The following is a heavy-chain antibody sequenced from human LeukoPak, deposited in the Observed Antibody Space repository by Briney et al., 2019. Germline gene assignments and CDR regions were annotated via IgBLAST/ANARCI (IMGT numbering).Heavy chain of an antibody. CDR2: IYYSGST. J-gene: IGHJ3*02. D-gene: IGHD6-6*01. Sequence: SETLSLTCTVSGGSISSYYWGWIRQPPGKGLEWIGYIYYSGSTNYNPSLKSRVTISVDTSKNQFSLKLSSVTAADTAVYYCARRQYSSSSYDAFDIWGQGTMVTVSS. V-gene: IGHV4-59*01. CDR1: GGSISSYY. CDR3: ARRQYSSSSYDAFDI.